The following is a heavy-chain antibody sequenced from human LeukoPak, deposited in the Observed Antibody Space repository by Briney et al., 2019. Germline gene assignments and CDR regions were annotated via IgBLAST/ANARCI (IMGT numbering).Heavy chain of an antibody. J-gene: IGHJ6*02. V-gene: IGHV4-34*01. CDR1: GGSFSGYY. D-gene: IGHD7-27*01. CDR3: ARGLGFMDV. CDR2: INHSGST. Sequence: PSETLSLTCAVYGGSFSGYYWSWIRQPPGKGLEWIGEINHSGSTNYNPSLKSRVTISVDTSKNQFSLKLSSVTAADTAVYYCARGLGFMDVWGQGTTVTVSS.